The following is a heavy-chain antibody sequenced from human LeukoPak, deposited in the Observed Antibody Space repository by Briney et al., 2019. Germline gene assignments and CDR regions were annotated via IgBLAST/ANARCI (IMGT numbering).Heavy chain of an antibody. CDR2: INPNSGDT. CDR3: ARVGYYDGSGYLDY. J-gene: IGHJ4*02. D-gene: IGHD3-22*01. Sequence: ASVKASCKASGGTFSSYAISWVRQAPGQGLEWMGRINPNSGDTNYAQKFLARVTMTRDTSISTAFMELTRLRSDDTAVYYCARVGYYDGSGYLDYWGQGTLVPVSS. V-gene: IGHV1-2*06. CDR1: GGTFSSYA.